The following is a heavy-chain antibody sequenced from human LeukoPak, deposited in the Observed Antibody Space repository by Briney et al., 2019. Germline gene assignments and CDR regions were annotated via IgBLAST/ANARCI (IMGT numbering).Heavy chain of an antibody. J-gene: IGHJ5*02. CDR1: GYSFTTYC. V-gene: IGHV5-51*01. CDR2: IYSRDSDT. CDR3: ARLPNVVVGCPTCFDP. Sequence: GESLQISCQVSGYSFTTYCIGWVRQMRGKGLEWMGSIYSRDSDTRYSPSFQGQVTISADKSISTAYLQWSSLKASDTAMYYCARLPNVVVGCPTCFDPWGQGTLVTVSS. D-gene: IGHD2-15*01.